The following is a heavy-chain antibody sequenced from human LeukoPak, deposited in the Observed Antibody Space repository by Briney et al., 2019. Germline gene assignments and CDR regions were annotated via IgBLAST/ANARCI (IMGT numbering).Heavy chain of an antibody. CDR1: GVAVSSNY. CDR3: ARDHYDGSGYYYAGGFDP. J-gene: IGHJ5*02. CDR2: IYSGGST. D-gene: IGHD3-22*01. V-gene: IGHV3-66*02. Sequence: GGSLRLSCAASGVAVSSNYMSWVRQAPGKGLEWVSVIYSGGSTYYADSVTGRFTISRDNSKNTLYLQMNSLRAEDTAVYYCARDHYDGSGYYYAGGFDPWGQGTLVTVSS.